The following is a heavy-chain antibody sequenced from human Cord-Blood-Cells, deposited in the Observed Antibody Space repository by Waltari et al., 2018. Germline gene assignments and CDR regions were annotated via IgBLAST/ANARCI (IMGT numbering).Heavy chain of an antibody. D-gene: IGHD3-22*01. J-gene: IGHJ5*02. Sequence: EVQLVESGGGLVQPGRSLRLSCTASGFTFGDDAMRWFRQAPGKGMEWVGFIRSKSYGRTTEYAASVKCRFTISRDQSNSIAYFQMKSLNTEYTAVYYCARALTTAPYNCSDPWGQGTLVTVS. CDR2: IRSKSYGRTT. CDR3: ARALTTAPYNCSDP. CDR1: GFTFGDDA. V-gene: IGHV3-49*03.